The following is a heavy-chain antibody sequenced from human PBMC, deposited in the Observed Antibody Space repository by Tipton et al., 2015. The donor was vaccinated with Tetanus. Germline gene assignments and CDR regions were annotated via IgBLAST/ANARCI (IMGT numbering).Heavy chain of an antibody. V-gene: IGHV4-39*01. CDR2: IYHTGNT. CDR1: GDSISSSDYY. CDR3: ATVPTIAVTGTALGGY. D-gene: IGHD6-19*01. Sequence: TLSLTCTVSGDSISSSDYYWGWIRQPPGKGLEWIGSIYHTGNTYYNPSLKSRATVSVDTAKNQFSLMLSSVTSRDTAVYYCATVPTIAVTGTALGGYWGQGTLVTASS. J-gene: IGHJ4*02.